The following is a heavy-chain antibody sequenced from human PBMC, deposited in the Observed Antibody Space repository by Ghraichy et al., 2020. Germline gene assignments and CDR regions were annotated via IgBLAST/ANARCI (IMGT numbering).Heavy chain of an antibody. D-gene: IGHD2-15*01. V-gene: IGHV3-30-3*01. CDR3: ARDIKGARWSYYYCAMDD. Sequence: GGSLRLSCAASGFTFSSYCMHWVRQAPGKGLEWVSGITNDGSGRYYADSVKRRFTISRDNSKNTLYLQMNSLRAEDTAVYYCARDIKGARWSYYYCAMDDWGQGTTVTVSS. J-gene: IGHJ6*02. CDR1: GFTFSSYC. CDR2: ITNDGSGR.